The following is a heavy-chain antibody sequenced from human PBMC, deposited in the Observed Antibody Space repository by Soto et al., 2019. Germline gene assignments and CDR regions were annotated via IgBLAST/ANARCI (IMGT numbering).Heavy chain of an antibody. CDR2: ISTSDSIK. V-gene: IGHV3-48*03. CDR3: SRKTLTLFHVGRGKVYYGLDV. Sequence: LRLSCEVSGFTPSGYAMIWVRQAPGKGLEWVAYISTSDSIKYYAASVKRGFTISRDNTKNSLYLQINNLIVEDTAVYFCSRKTLTLFHVGRGKVYYGLDVWGQGTMVTVSS. CDR1: GFTPSGYA. J-gene: IGHJ6*02. D-gene: IGHD1-26*01.